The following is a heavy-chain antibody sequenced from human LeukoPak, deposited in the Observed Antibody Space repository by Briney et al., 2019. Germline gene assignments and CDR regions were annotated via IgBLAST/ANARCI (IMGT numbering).Heavy chain of an antibody. V-gene: IGHV3-74*01. CDR3: ARGGYDSRGNYIATFDY. Sequence: GGSLRLSCAASGFTFKTYWMFWVRQAPGKGLVWVSRINTDGSNTVNSDSVKGRFTISRDNAKNTLYLQMNSLRADDTAVYYCARGGYDSRGNYIATFDYWGQGTLVTVSS. CDR1: GFTFKTYW. CDR2: INTDGSNT. D-gene: IGHD3-22*01. J-gene: IGHJ4*02.